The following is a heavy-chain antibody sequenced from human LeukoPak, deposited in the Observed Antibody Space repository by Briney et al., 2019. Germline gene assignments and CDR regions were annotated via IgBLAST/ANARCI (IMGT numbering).Heavy chain of an antibody. CDR1: GGTFSSYA. CDR2: IIHIYGTA. D-gene: IGHD3-22*01. V-gene: IGHV1-69*13. J-gene: IGHJ3*02. Sequence: GASVKVSCKASGGTFSSYAISWVRQAPGQGLEWMGRIIHIYGTANYAQKFQGRVTITADESTSTAYMELSSLRSEDTAVYYCARTHYYDSSGYYMEGAFDIWGQGTMVTVSS. CDR3: ARTHYYDSSGYYMEGAFDI.